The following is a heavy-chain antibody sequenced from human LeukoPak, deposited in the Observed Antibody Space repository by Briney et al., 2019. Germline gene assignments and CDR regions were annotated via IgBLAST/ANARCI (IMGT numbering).Heavy chain of an antibody. CDR2: INHSGST. CDR3: ARAPDYGDYVRVEYYYMDV. CDR1: GGSFSGYY. Sequence: SETLSLTCAVYGGSFSGYYWSWIRQPPGKGLEWIGEINHSGSTNHNPSLKSRVTISVDTSKNQFSLKLSSVTAADTAVYYCARAPDYGDYVRVEYYYMDVWGKGTTVTVSS. D-gene: IGHD4-17*01. J-gene: IGHJ6*03. V-gene: IGHV4-34*01.